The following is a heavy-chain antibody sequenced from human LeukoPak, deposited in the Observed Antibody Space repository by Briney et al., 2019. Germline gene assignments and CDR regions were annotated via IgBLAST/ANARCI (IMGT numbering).Heavy chain of an antibody. CDR1: GDSFSTSSYY. CDR3: VRHVPHEDGSKRGFEN. J-gene: IGHJ4*01. Sequence: PSETLSLTCTVSGDSFSTSSYYWGWIRQPPGKGLEWIASIYHRGSTYYNPSLKSRVTISLDTSKNHVSLMMTSVSAADTALYHCVRHVPHEDGSKRGFENWGQEPWSLSPQ. CDR2: IYHRGST. D-gene: IGHD4-23*01. V-gene: IGHV4-39*01.